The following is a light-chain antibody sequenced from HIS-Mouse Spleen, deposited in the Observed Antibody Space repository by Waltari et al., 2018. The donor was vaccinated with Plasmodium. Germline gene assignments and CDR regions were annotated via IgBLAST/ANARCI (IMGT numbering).Light chain of an antibody. J-gene: IGLJ2*01. Sequence: SYELTQPPSVSVSPGPTASITCSGDKLGDKYACWYQQKPGQSPVLVIYQDSKRPSGNPERFSGSNSGNTATLTISGTQAMDEADYYCQAWDSSTVVFGGGTKLTVL. CDR3: QAWDSSTVV. CDR2: QDS. V-gene: IGLV3-1*01. CDR1: KLGDKY.